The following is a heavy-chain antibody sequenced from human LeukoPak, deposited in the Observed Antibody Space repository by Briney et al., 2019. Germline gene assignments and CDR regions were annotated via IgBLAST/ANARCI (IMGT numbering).Heavy chain of an antibody. V-gene: IGHV1-2*02. J-gene: IGHJ4*02. CDR3: AVLTYYYDSSGHSANY. CDR2: INPNSGGT. D-gene: IGHD3-22*01. CDR1: GGTFSSYA. Sequence: ASVKVSCKASGGTFSSYAISWVRQAPGQGLEWMGWINPNSGGTNYAQKFQGRVTMTRDTSISTAYMELSRLRSDDTAVYYCAVLTYYYDSSGHSANYWGQGTLVTVSS.